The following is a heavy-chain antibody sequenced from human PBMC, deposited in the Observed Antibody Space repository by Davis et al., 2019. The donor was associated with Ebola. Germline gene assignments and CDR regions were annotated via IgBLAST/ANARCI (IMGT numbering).Heavy chain of an antibody. V-gene: IGHV3-23*01. CDR2: ISGNSGSI. D-gene: IGHD7-27*01. CDR1: GFTFSTYA. J-gene: IGHJ4*02. Sequence: PGGSLRLSCAASGFTFSTYAMSWSRQAPGVGLEWVSAISGNSGSIHYADSVKGRFTISRDNPNNILYLEMNSLRAEDTAIYYCATRTGEGYWGQGTLVTVSS. CDR3: ATRTGEGY.